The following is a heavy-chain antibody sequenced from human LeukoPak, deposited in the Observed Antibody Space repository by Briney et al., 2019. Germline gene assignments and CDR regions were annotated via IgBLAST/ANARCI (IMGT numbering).Heavy chain of an antibody. Sequence: ASVNVSCKACVCTFTNYVINWAGPATGQGLEWMGWMTPNSGNTGYAQKFQGRLTMNRHTSISTAYMDLSSLRSEDAAVYYCARAVRGPYYYYGMDVWGQGTTVTVSS. D-gene: IGHD3-10*01. CDR2: MTPNSGNT. V-gene: IGHV1-8*01. J-gene: IGHJ6*02. CDR3: ARAVRGPYYYYGMDV. CDR1: VCTFTNYV.